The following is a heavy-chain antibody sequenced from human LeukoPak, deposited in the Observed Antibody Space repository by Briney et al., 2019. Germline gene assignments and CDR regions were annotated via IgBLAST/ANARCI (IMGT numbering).Heavy chain of an antibody. CDR1: GYTFTSYD. J-gene: IGHJ4*02. Sequence: GASVKVSCKASGYTFTSYDINWVRQATGQGLEWVGWMNPNSGNTGYAQKFQGRVAMTWNTSISTAYMDLSSLRSEDTALYYCARGLRREQQLLRAFVYWGQGTLVTVSS. CDR3: ARGLRREQQLLRAFVY. V-gene: IGHV1-8*01. D-gene: IGHD6-13*01. CDR2: MNPNSGNT.